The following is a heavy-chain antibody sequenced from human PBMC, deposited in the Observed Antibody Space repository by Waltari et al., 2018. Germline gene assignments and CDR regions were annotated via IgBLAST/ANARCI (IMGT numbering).Heavy chain of an antibody. CDR2: IKQDGSEK. D-gene: IGHD3-3*01. CDR3: ARSAADYDFWSGCNY. CDR1: GFTFSSYW. Sequence: EVQLVESGGGLVQPGGSLRLSCAASGFTFSSYWMSWVRQAPGKGLEWVANIKQDGSEKYYVDLVKGRFTISRDNAKNSLYLQMNSLRAEDTAVYYCARSAADYDFWSGCNYWGQGTLVTVSS. J-gene: IGHJ4*02. V-gene: IGHV3-7*01.